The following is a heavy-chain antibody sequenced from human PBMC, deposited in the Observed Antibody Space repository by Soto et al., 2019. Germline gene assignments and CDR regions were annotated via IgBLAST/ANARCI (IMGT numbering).Heavy chain of an antibody. CDR2: IYYSEST. J-gene: IGHJ4*02. D-gene: IGHD6-19*01. Sequence: SETLSLTCTVSGGSISGYSWSWIRQPPGKGLEWIGFIYYSESTNYNPSLKSRVTLSVATSKNQFSLKLSSVTATDTAVYFCARDESSGWYFDYWGQGTLVTVSS. CDR1: GGSISGYS. CDR3: ARDESSGWYFDY. V-gene: IGHV4-59*01.